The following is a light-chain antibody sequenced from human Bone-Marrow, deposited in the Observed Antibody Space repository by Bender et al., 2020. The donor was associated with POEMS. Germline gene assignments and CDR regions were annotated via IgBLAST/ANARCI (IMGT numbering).Light chain of an antibody. CDR2: EVS. CDR1: TSTIGSYNV. V-gene: IGLV2-23*02. Sequence: QSALTQPASVSGSPGQSITISCTGTTSTIGSYNVVSWYQQHPGKAPKLMIYEVSNRPSGVSNRFSGSKSGNTASLTISGLRAEDEADYYCCSYTSISTWVFGGGTRLTVL. J-gene: IGLJ3*02. CDR3: CSYTSISTWV.